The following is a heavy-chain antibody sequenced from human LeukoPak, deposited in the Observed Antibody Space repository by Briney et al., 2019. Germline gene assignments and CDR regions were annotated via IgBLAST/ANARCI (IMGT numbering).Heavy chain of an antibody. CDR1: GGSISSSSYY. J-gene: IGHJ6*02. CDR2: IYYSGST. V-gene: IGHV4-61*05. CDR3: ARLRWELLRPPRGMDV. Sequence: SETLSLTCTVSGGSISSSSYYWSWIRQPPGKGLEWIGYIYYSGSTNYNPSLKSRVTISVDTSKNQFSLKLSSVTAADTAVYYCARLRWELLRPPRGMDVWGQGTTVTVSS. D-gene: IGHD1-26*01.